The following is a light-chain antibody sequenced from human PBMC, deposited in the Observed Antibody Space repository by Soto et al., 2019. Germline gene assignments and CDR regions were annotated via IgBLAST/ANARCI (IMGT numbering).Light chain of an antibody. CDR1: QSISSS. V-gene: IGKV3-11*01. CDR3: QQRFTWPS. Sequence: ETVLTQSPATLSLSPGERATPSCRASQSISSSLAWYQQTPGQAPRLLIYDASKRATGIPARFSGSGSGTDFTLTISSLEPEDFAVYFCQQRFTWPSFGPGTKVDIK. J-gene: IGKJ3*01. CDR2: DAS.